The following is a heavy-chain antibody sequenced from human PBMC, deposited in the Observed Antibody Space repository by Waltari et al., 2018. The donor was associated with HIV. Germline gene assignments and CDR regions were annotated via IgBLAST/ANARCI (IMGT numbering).Heavy chain of an antibody. Sequence: EVQLVESGGGLVQPGRSLRLSCTASGFKFDDYAMHWVRQPPGKGLGWVSSISWHSTRITYADSVKGRFTISRDNAKKSLYLQMDSLRPEDTAFYYCSRGPMYNWFDPWGQGTLVTVSS. D-gene: IGHD3-10*02. CDR2: ISWHSTRI. J-gene: IGHJ5*02. CDR3: SRGPMYNWFDP. V-gene: IGHV3-9*01. CDR1: GFKFDDYA.